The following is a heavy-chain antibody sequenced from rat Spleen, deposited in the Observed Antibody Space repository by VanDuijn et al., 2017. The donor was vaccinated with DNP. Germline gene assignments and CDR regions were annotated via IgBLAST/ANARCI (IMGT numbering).Heavy chain of an antibody. Sequence: VQLMESGPGLVQPSETLSLTCTVSGFSLTSYNVHWVRQPPGKGLEWMGLMWNSGSTAYNSALKSRLGISRDTSKSQVFLKMNSLQTEDTAMYFGARSRDYFDYGGQGVMVTVSS. CDR3: ARSRDYFDY. J-gene: IGHJ2*01. CDR1: GFSLTSYN. D-gene: IGHD1-4*01. V-gene: IGHV2-45*01. CDR2: MWNSGST.